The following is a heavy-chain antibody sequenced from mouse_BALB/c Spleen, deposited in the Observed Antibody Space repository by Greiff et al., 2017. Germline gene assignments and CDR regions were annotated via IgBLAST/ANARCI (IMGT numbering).Heavy chain of an antibody. V-gene: IGHV3-6*02. D-gene: IGHD3-1*01. CDR3: ARSSGYEAMDY. Sequence: DVKLQESGPGLVKPSQSLSLTCSVTGYSITSGYYWNWIRQFPGNKLEWMGYISYDGSNNYNPSLKNRISITRDTSKNQFFLKLNSVTTEDTATYYCARSSGYEAMDYWGQGTSVTVSS. CDR1: GYSITSGYY. J-gene: IGHJ4*01. CDR2: ISYDGSN.